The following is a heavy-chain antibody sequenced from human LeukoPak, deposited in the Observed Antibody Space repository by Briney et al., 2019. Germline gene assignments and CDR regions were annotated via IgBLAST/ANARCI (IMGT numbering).Heavy chain of an antibody. D-gene: IGHD5-18*01. V-gene: IGHV4-34*01. CDR2: INHSGST. CDR3: ARGQPRGYSYGYGSNWFDP. Sequence: SETLSLTCAVYGGSFSDYYWSWIRQPPGKGLEWIGEINHSGSTNYNPSLKSRVTISVDTSKNQFSLRLSSVTAADTAVYYCARGQPRGYSYGYGSNWFDPWGQGTLVTVSS. CDR1: GGSFSDYY. J-gene: IGHJ5*02.